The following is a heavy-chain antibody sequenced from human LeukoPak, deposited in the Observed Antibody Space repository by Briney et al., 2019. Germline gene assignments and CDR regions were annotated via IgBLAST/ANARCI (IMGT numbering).Heavy chain of an antibody. CDR2: INPNSGGT. J-gene: IGHJ4*02. D-gene: IGHD5-18*01. V-gene: IGHV1-2*02. Sequence: ASVKVSCKASGYTFTGYYMHWVRQAPGQGLEWTGWINPNSGGTNYAQKFQGRVTMTRDTSISTAYMELSRLRSDDTAVYYCARGSYTASHRRVYYFDYWGQGTLVTVSS. CDR1: GYTFTGYY. CDR3: ARGSYTASHRRVYYFDY.